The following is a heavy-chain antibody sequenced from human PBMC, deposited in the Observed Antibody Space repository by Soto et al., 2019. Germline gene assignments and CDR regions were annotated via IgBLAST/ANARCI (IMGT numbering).Heavy chain of an antibody. J-gene: IGHJ6*02. CDR3: ARENYYYGMDV. CDR1: GFTFSSYA. CDR2: ISYDGSNK. Sequence: GGSLRLSCAASGFTFSSYAMHWVRQAPGKGLEWVAVISYDGSNKYYADSVKGRFTISRDNSKNTLYLQMNSLRAEDTAVYYCARENYYYGMDVWGQGTTVTVSS. V-gene: IGHV3-30-3*01.